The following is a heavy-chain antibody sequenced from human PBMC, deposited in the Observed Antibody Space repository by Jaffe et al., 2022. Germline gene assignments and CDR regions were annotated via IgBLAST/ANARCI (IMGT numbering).Heavy chain of an antibody. J-gene: IGHJ3*02. Sequence: QVHLVESGGGVVQPGGSLRLSCAASGFTFSSSAMHWVRQAPGKGLEWVAHMRSDGSKELYADSVKGRFTISRDNSKNTLYLQTNSLRPEDTAVYYCAKDLWGFGAFDIWGQGTMVTVSS. CDR1: GFTFSSSA. CDR2: MRSDGSKE. D-gene: IGHD3-3*01. V-gene: IGHV3-30*02. CDR3: AKDLWGFGAFDI.